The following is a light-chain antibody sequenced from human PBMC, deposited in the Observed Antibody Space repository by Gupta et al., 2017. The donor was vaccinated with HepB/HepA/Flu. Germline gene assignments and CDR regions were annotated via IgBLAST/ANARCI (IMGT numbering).Light chain of an antibody. CDR1: SGSVSTTFY. J-gene: IGLJ3*02. Sequence: QTVVTQEPSLSVSHGGTITLTCGLKSGSVSTTFYPSWYQQTPGQAPRTLIYNTNIRSSGVPDRFSGSILGNKAALTITGAQADDDSDYYCLLYMSFGIWVFGGGTKLTVL. CDR2: NTN. CDR3: LLYMSFGIWV. V-gene: IGLV8-61*01.